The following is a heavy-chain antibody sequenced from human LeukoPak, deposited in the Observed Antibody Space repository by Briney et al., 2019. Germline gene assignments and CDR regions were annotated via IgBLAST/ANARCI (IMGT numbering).Heavy chain of an antibody. CDR1: GGSFIGYY. J-gene: IGHJ5*02. CDR3: SKGGPHTVTTYRWFDP. Sequence: PSETLSLTCAVYGGSFIGYYWSWIRQPPGKGLEWIGEINHSGSTNYNPSLKGRVTISVDTSENQFSLKLNSVTAADTAVYYCSKGGPHTVTTYRWFDPWGQGTLVTVSS. V-gene: IGHV4-34*01. D-gene: IGHD4-17*01. CDR2: INHSGST.